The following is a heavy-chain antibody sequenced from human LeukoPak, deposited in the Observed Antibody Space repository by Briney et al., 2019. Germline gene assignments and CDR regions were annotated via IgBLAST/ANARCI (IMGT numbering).Heavy chain of an antibody. J-gene: IGHJ4*02. CDR2: IYHSGST. D-gene: IGHD2-15*01. CDR1: GGSISSSNW. CDR3: ARVDIVVVVAAPWYYFDY. Sequence: SGTLSLTFAVSGGSISSSNWWSWVRQPPGKGLEWIGEIYHSGSTNYNPSLKSRVTISVDKSKNQFSLKLSSVTAADTAVYYCARVDIVVVVAAPWYYFDYWGQGTLVTVSS. V-gene: IGHV4-4*02.